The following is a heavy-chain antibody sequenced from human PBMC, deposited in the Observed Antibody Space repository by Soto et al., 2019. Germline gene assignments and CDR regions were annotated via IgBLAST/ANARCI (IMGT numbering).Heavy chain of an antibody. CDR1: GFTVSSNY. J-gene: IGHJ6*02. Sequence: GGSLRLSCAASGFTVSSNYMSWVRQAPGKGLEWVSVIYSGGSTYYADSVKGRFTISRDNSKNTLYLQMNSLRAKDTAVYYCARDRNDYSNYYYGMDVWGQGTTVTVSS. V-gene: IGHV3-53*01. CDR3: ARDRNDYSNYYYGMDV. CDR2: IYSGGST. D-gene: IGHD4-4*01.